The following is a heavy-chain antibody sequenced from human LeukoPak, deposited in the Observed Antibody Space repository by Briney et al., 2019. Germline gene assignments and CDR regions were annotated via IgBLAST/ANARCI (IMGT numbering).Heavy chain of an antibody. Sequence: SETLSLTCTVSGGSISSSSYYWGWIRQPPGKGLEWIGEINHSGSTNYNPSLKSRVTISVDASKNQFSLKLSSVTAADTAVYYCARAGYRGYSYGYLGYLDYWGQGTLVTVSS. CDR1: GGSISSSSYY. CDR2: INHSGST. J-gene: IGHJ4*02. V-gene: IGHV4-39*07. CDR3: ARAGYRGYSYGYLGYLDY. D-gene: IGHD5-18*01.